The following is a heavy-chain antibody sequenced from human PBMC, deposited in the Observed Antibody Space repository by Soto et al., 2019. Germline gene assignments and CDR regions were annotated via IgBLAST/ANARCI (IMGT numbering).Heavy chain of an antibody. J-gene: IGHJ4*02. V-gene: IGHV4-34*01. CDR1: GGSFSGYY. CDR3: ARGRIVPRVRGAKPTIFHY. D-gene: IGHD3-10*01. Sequence: QVQLQQWGAGLLKPSETLSPTCAVYGGSFSGYYWSWIRQPPGKGLEWIGEINHRGSPNSNPSLTSRVTISLDTSYNQFALRLSSVPAADTAVYHCARGRIVPRVRGAKPTIFHYWGQGTLVTVSS. CDR2: INHRGSP.